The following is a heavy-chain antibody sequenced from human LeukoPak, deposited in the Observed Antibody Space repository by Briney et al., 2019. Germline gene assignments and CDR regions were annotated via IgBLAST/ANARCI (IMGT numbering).Heavy chain of an antibody. V-gene: IGHV1-18*01. J-gene: IGHJ4*02. CDR1: GYTFTSYG. CDR3: ARASINTAMYYFDY. CDR2: ISAYNGNT. D-gene: IGHD5-18*01. Sequence: ASVKVSCKASGYTFTSYGISWVRQAPGQGLEWMGWISAYNGNTNHAQNLQGRVTMTTDTSTSTAYMELRSLRSDDTAVYYCARASINTAMYYFDYWGQGTLVTVSS.